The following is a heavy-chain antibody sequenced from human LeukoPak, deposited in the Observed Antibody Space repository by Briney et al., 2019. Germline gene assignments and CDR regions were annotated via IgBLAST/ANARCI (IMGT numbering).Heavy chain of an antibody. CDR3: ARHAYSSSTSCYTNPFDY. D-gene: IGHD2-2*02. Sequence: SETLSLSCAVSGYSISSGYYWGWIRQPPGKGLEGIGSIFHSGSTYYNPSLKSRVTISVDTTKNQFSLKLSSVTAADTAVYYCARHAYSSSTSCYTNPFDYWGQGTLVTVCS. V-gene: IGHV4-38-2*01. CDR1: GYSISSGYY. J-gene: IGHJ4*02. CDR2: IFHSGST.